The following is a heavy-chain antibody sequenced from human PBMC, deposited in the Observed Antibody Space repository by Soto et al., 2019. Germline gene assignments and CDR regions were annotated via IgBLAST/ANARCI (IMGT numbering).Heavy chain of an antibody. V-gene: IGHV1-69*06. D-gene: IGHD3-22*01. Sequence: QVRLVQSEAEVKKAGSSVKVSCKASGGTFSSDAVTWVRQAPGQGLEWMGGVIPIFPKANYAQKCQGRATSTVDKSTSTVYMELNSLKSEDTAMYYCARCHSDSSGPGYLDSWGQGTLVTV. CDR3: ARCHSDSSGPGYLDS. CDR2: VIPIFPKA. J-gene: IGHJ4*02. CDR1: GGTFSSDA.